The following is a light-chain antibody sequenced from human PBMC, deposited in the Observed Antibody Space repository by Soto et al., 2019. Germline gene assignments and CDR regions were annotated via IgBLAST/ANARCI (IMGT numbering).Light chain of an antibody. Sequence: ILMTQSTGSLSVSLGGRATPKCMSSQSVLYSSNNKNYLAWYQQKPGQPPKLLIYWASTRESGVPDRFSGSGSGTDFTLTISSLQAEDVAVYYCQQYYSTPTFGQGRRLEIK. CDR3: QQYYSTPT. CDR2: WAS. J-gene: IGKJ5*01. CDR1: QSVLYSSNNKNY. V-gene: IGKV4-1*01.